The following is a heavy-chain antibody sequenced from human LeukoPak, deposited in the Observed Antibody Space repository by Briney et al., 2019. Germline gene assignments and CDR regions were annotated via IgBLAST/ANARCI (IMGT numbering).Heavy chain of an antibody. V-gene: IGHV3-33*01. CDR3: ARWNGRNSYRTYDH. J-gene: IGHJ4*02. Sequence: GGSLRLSCVASGFTFSKNGMHWVRQGPGKGLELVTFIWYDGSDTYYADSVKGRFTISRDNSKSTLYLQMDNLRAEDTAVYYCARWNGRNSYRTYDHWGQGAPVNVSS. CDR1: GFTFSKNG. D-gene: IGHD4-23*01. CDR2: IWYDGSDT.